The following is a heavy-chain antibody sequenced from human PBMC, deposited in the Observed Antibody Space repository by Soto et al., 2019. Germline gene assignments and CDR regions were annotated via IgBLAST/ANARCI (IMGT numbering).Heavy chain of an antibody. Sequence: SETLSLTCAVSGGSISSSNWWSCVRQPPGKVLEWFGEICHSGSTYYTPSLKSRVTISVDKSKNLLSLKLSSVTAADTAVDYCARLAEKQLGDLDYWGQGTLVTVSS. D-gene: IGHD6-6*01. J-gene: IGHJ4*02. CDR3: ARLAEKQLGDLDY. CDR1: GGSISSSNW. CDR2: ICHSGST. V-gene: IGHV4-4*02.